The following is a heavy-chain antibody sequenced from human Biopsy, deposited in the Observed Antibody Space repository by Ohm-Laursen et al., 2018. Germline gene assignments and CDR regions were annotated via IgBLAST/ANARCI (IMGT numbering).Heavy chain of an antibody. D-gene: IGHD3-22*01. V-gene: IGHV3-23*01. CDR3: AKDQGYYYDRSVYYYFDY. CDR2: ITSSGDTT. J-gene: IGHJ4*02. CDR1: GFTFSSYA. Sequence: SLRLSCAASGFTFSSYAMSWVRQAPGKGLEWVSAITSSGDTTYYSDSVKGRFTISRDSSKNTLHLQMNSLRADDTAVYYCAKDQGYYYDRSVYYYFDYWGQGTLVTVSS.